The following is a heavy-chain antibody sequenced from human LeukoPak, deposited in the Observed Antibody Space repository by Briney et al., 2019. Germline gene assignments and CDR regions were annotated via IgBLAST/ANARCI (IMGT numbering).Heavy chain of an antibody. CDR3: AKGVNSSGWYGQAGYYYYGMDV. CDR1: GFTFDDYA. V-gene: IGHV3-9*01. CDR2: ISWNSGSI. Sequence: GGSLRLSCAASGFTFDDYAMHWVRQAPGKGLEWVSGISWNSGSIGYADSVKGRFTISRDNAKNSLYLQMNSLRAEDTALYYCAKGVNSSGWYGQAGYYYYGMDVWGQGTTVTVSS. D-gene: IGHD6-19*01. J-gene: IGHJ6*02.